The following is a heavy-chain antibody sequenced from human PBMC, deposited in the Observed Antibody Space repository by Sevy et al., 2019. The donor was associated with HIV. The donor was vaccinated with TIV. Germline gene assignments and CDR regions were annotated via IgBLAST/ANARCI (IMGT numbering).Heavy chain of an antibody. D-gene: IGHD4-17*01. V-gene: IGHV4-34*01. CDR1: GGSLSGYY. CDR3: AAXRTTMTTAN. Sequence: SETLSLTCAVYGGSLSGYYWSWIRQPPGKGLEWIGEINHRXSTNYNPSLKSRVTISVDTSKNQFSLKLSSVTAADTAVYYCAAXRTTMTTANWGQGTLVTVSS. CDR2: INHRXST. J-gene: IGHJ1*01.